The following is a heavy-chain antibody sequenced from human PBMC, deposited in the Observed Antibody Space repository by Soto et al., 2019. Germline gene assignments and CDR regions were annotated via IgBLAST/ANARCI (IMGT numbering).Heavy chain of an antibody. Sequence: QVQLVESGGGLVKPGWSLRLSCAASGLTLSDYYMNWIRQAPVKGLEWVSDISFSSSYTNYADSVKGRIPISRDNAKNSLYLQMNSLRAEDTAVYYCARDGYGFGKGYYLDHWGQGTLVTVSS. J-gene: IGHJ4*02. D-gene: IGHD5-18*01. CDR1: GLTLSDYY. V-gene: IGHV3-11*06. CDR3: ARDGYGFGKGYYLDH. CDR2: ISFSSSYT.